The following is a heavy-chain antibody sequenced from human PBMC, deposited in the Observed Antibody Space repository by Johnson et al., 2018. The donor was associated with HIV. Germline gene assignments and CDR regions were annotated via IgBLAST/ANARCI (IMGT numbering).Heavy chain of an antibody. Sequence: VQLVESGGGVVQPGRSLRLSCAASGFTFSSYAMSWVRQAPGKGLEWVSAISGSGGSTYYADSVKGRFTISRDNSKNTLYPQMHSLRAEDTPVYYCAKGGGTSGAAVLVAFDIWGQGTMVTVSS. CDR3: AKGGGTSGAAVLVAFDI. V-gene: IGHV3-23*04. CDR1: GFTFSSYA. D-gene: IGHD2-2*01. J-gene: IGHJ3*02. CDR2: ISGSGGST.